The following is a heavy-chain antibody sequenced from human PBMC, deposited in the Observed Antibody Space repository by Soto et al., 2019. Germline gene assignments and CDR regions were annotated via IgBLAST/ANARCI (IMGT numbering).Heavy chain of an antibody. CDR1: GFTFSSYA. J-gene: IGHJ4*02. D-gene: IGHD3-10*01. V-gene: IGHV3-23*01. CDR2: ISCSGVST. Sequence: GGSLRLSCSASGFTFSSYAMSWVRQAPGKGLEWVAAISCSGVSTYYADSVKGRFTISRDNSKNTLYLQMNSLRAEDTAVYYCARDFNYPGSLYWGQGTLVTVSS. CDR3: ARDFNYPGSLY.